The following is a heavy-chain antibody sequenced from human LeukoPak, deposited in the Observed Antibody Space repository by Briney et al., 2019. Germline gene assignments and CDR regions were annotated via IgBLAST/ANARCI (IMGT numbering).Heavy chain of an antibody. CDR3: AKDTIITMIVVVTPDAFDI. Sequence: GGSLRLSCAASGFTFSSYAMSWVRQAPGKGLEWVSGISGSGGSTYYADSVKGRFTISRDNSKSTLYLQMNSLRAEDTAVYYCAKDTIITMIVVVTPDAFDIWGQGTMVTVSS. J-gene: IGHJ3*02. CDR2: ISGSGGST. CDR1: GFTFSSYA. D-gene: IGHD3-22*01. V-gene: IGHV3-23*01.